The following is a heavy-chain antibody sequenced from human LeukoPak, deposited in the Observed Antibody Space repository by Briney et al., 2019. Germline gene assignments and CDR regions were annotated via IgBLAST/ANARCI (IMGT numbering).Heavy chain of an antibody. CDR1: GYTFTIYY. Sequence: GASVKVSCKASGYTFTIYYIHWVRQAPGQGLEWMGLINPSGGSTNYAQKFQGRVTMTRDTSTSTVYMELSNLRSEDTAVYYCARDQSGEWELLSGWWFDPWGQGTLVTVSS. D-gene: IGHD1-26*01. V-gene: IGHV1-46*01. CDR2: INPSGGST. J-gene: IGHJ5*02. CDR3: ARDQSGEWELLSGWWFDP.